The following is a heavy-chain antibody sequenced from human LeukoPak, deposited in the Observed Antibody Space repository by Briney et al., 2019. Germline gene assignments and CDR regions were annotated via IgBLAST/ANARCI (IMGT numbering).Heavy chain of an antibody. V-gene: IGHV4-34*01. J-gene: IGHJ4*02. D-gene: IGHD5-18*01. CDR2: INHFGRT. CDR3: ARGVQRAALVPPYYFDS. CDR1: DDSYRNYY. Sequence: SETLSLTCTVYDDSYRNYYWTWIRQPPGKGLEWIGEINHFGRTNYSPSLKSRLTMSVGASRNQFSLTLTSVTAADTAVYYCARGVQRAALVPPYYFDSWGQGTLVTVSS.